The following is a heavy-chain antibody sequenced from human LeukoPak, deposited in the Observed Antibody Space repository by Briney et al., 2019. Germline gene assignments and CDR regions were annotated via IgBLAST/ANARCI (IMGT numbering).Heavy chain of an antibody. CDR1: GGSISSYY. CDR3: ARGANWADY. CDR2: IYYSGRT. J-gene: IGHJ4*02. V-gene: IGHV4-59*01. Sequence: TLSLTCPVAGGSISSYYWSWIRQPPGKGQEWIGYIYYSGRTNYNPSLKSRVTISVDTSKNQFSLKLSSVTAADTAVYYCARGANWADYWGQGTLVTVSS. D-gene: IGHD7-27*01.